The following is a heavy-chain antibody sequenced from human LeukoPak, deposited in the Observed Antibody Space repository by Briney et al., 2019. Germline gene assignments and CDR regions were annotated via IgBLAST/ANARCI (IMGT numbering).Heavy chain of an antibody. CDR3: ARRGGSGSYLGGWFDP. D-gene: IGHD3-10*01. CDR2: IYYSGST. Sequence: SETLSLTCTVSGGSISSSSYYWGWLRQPPGEGLEGIGSIYYSGSTYYNPSLKSRVTISVDTSKNQFSLKLSSVTAADTAVYYCARRGGSGSYLGGWFDPWGQGTLVTVSS. V-gene: IGHV4-39*01. CDR1: GGSISSSSYY. J-gene: IGHJ5*02.